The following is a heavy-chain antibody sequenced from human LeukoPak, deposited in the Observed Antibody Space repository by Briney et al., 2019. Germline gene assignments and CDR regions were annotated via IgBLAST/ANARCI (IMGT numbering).Heavy chain of an antibody. CDR3: ARDGWYSGYDFDY. CDR2: ISTRSSTM. Sequence: GGSLRLSCAASRFTFSSYNMNWVRQAPGKGLEWVSYISTRSSTMYYADSVKSRFTISRDNAKNSLYLQMNSLRAEDTAVYYCARDGWYSGYDFDYWGQGTLVTVSS. V-gene: IGHV3-48*04. CDR1: RFTFSSYN. J-gene: IGHJ4*02. D-gene: IGHD5-12*01.